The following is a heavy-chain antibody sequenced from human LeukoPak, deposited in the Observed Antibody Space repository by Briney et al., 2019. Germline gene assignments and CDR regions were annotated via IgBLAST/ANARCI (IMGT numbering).Heavy chain of an antibody. CDR2: IYYSGST. D-gene: IGHD4-23*01. CDR3: ARGRADYGGNSEYFDY. J-gene: IGHJ4*02. Sequence: PSETLSLTCTVSGGSISSYYWSWIQQPPGKGLEWIGYIYYSGSTNYNPSLKSRVTISVDTSKNQFSLKLSSVTAADTAVYYCARGRADYGGNSEYFDYWGQGTLVTVSS. CDR1: GGSISSYY. V-gene: IGHV4-59*01.